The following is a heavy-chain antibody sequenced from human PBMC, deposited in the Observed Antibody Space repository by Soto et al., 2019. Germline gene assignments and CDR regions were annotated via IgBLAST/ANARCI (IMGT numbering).Heavy chain of an antibody. CDR1: GDSVSSNSAA. J-gene: IGHJ4*02. CDR3: PRDQNYSHSSGYPYYFDF. V-gene: IGHV6-1*01. D-gene: IGHD3-22*01. CDR2: TYYRSKWYD. Sequence: PSQTLSLTCAISGDSVSSNSAAWNWIRQPPSRGLEWLGRTYYRSKWYDDYAVSVKSRITINPDTSKNQFSLQLNSVTPEDTAVYYFPRDQNYSHSSGYPYYFDFRLQGTLVSLSS.